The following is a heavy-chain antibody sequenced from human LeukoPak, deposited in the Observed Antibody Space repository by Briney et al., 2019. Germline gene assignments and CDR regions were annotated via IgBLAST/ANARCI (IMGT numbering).Heavy chain of an antibody. V-gene: IGHV3-30*02. J-gene: IGHJ4*02. CDR1: GFTFSSYG. D-gene: IGHD5-18*01. CDR2: IRYDGSNK. Sequence: GGSLRLSCAASGFTFSSYGMHWVRQAPGKGLEWMSFIRYDGSNKYYADSVKGRFTIFRDNSKNTLYLQMNSLRAEDTAVYYCAKGYSYGFVYWGQGTLVTVSS. CDR3: AKGYSYGFVY.